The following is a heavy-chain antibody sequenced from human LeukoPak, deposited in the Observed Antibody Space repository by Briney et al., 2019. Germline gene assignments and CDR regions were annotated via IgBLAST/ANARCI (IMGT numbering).Heavy chain of an antibody. J-gene: IGHJ5*02. CDR3: AGGGDSSSWYGWFDP. V-gene: IGHV1-2*02. Sequence: GASVKVSCKASGYIFTAFAINWVRQAPGQGLEWVGWINPNSGGTIYAQKFQGRVTMTRDTSINTAYMELSRLKSDDTAVYYCAGGGDSSSWYGWFDPWGQGTLVTVSS. D-gene: IGHD6-13*01. CDR2: INPNSGGT. CDR1: GYIFTAFA.